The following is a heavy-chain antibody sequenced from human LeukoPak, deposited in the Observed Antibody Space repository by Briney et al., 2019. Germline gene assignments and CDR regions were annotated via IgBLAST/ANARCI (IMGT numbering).Heavy chain of an antibody. V-gene: IGHV4-34*01. CDR3: ASVVSGPFDY. J-gene: IGHJ4*02. Sequence: PSETLSLTCAVYGGSFSGYYWSWIRQPPGKGLEWIGEINHSGSTNYNPSLKSRVTISVDKSKNQFSLKLSSVTAADTAVYYCASVVSGPFDYWGQGTLVTVSS. CDR1: GGSFSGYY. CDR2: INHSGST. D-gene: IGHD5-12*01.